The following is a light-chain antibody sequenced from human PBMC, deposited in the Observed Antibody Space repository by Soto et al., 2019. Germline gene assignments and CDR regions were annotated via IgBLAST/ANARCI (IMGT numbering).Light chain of an antibody. V-gene: IGKV2-30*01. CDR1: QSLVYSDGNAY. J-gene: IGKJ2*01. CDR3: MQCTHWPPYT. CDR2: KVS. Sequence: DVVMTQSPLSLPVTLGQPASISCRSSQSLVYSDGNAYLNWFHQRPGQSPRRLIYKVSYRDSGVPDRFSGSGSGTDFTLKISRGEAEDVGFYYCMQCTHWPPYTFGQGTKLEIK.